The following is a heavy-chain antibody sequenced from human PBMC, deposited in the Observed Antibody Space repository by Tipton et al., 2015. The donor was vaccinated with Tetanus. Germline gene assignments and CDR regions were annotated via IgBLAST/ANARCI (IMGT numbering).Heavy chain of an antibody. V-gene: IGHV3-7*01. Sequence: SLRLSCAASGFTFNSDWMTWVRQAPGKGLEWVANIRQDGSEKYYVDSVKGRFTISRDNAKNSLYLQMNSLRAEDTSVYYWVRCSGSYGCVYWGQGTLVTVSS. CDR2: IRQDGSEK. J-gene: IGHJ4*02. CDR3: VRCSGSYGCVY. CDR1: GFTFNSDW. D-gene: IGHD1-26*01.